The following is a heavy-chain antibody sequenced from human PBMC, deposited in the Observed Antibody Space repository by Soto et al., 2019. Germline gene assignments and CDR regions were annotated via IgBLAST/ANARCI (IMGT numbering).Heavy chain of an antibody. Sequence: SETLSLTCAVYGGSSSNYYWSWIRQPPGKGLEWIGEINQSGITNYNPSLKSRVTISEDASKNQFSLKLSSVTAADTAVYYCARGNGIASRPADYWGQGTLVTVSS. D-gene: IGHD6-13*01. J-gene: IGHJ4*02. CDR2: INQSGIT. CDR3: ARGNGIASRPADY. CDR1: GGSSSNYY. V-gene: IGHV4-34*01.